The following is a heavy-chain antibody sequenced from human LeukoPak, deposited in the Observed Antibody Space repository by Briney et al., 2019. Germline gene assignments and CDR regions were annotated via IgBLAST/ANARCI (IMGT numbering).Heavy chain of an antibody. CDR1: GGTFSSYA. D-gene: IGHD2-2*01. CDR2: TIPIFGTA. Sequence: SVKVSCKASGGTFSSYAISWVRQAPGQGLEWMGGTIPIFGTANYAQKFQGRVTITADKSTSTAYMELSSLRSEDTAVYYCARSVVREDAFDIWGQGTMVTVSS. V-gene: IGHV1-69*06. CDR3: ARSVVREDAFDI. J-gene: IGHJ3*02.